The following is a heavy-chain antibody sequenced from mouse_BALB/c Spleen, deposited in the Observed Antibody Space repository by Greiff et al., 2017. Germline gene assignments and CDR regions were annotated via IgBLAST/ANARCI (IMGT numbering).Heavy chain of an antibody. V-gene: IGHV5-17*02. CDR2: ISSGSSTI. D-gene: IGHD4-1*01. Sequence: EVMLVESGGGLVQPGGSRKLSCAASGFTFSSFGMHWVRQAPEKGLEWVAYISSGSSTIYYADTVKGRFTISRDNPKNTLFLQMTSLRSEDTAMYYCASLLGKGAYWGQGTLVTVSA. CDR3: ASLLGKGAY. J-gene: IGHJ3*01. CDR1: GFTFSSFG.